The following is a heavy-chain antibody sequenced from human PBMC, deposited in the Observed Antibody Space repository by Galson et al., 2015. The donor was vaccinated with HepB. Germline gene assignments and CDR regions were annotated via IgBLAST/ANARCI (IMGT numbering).Heavy chain of an antibody. J-gene: IGHJ4*02. V-gene: IGHV3-30*04. CDR1: GLTFSTYP. Sequence: SLRLSCAASGLTFSTYPMHWVRQAPGKGLEWVALISYDGGNKHCGHAVKGRFTISRDTSNNTLYLQMNSLRPDDTAVYYCARGVYGDYTPYFDYWGQGTLVTVSS. CDR2: ISYDGGNK. D-gene: IGHD4-17*01. CDR3: ARGVYGDYTPYFDY.